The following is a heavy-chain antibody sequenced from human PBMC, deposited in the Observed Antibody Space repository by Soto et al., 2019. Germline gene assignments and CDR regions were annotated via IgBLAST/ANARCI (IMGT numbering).Heavy chain of an antibody. Sequence: GASVKVSCKASGGTFSSYAISWVRQAPGQGLEWMGGIIPIFGTANYAQKFQGRVTITADESTSTAYMGLSSLRSEDTAVYYYAHAIGYCSSTSCYYWFDPWGQGTLVTVSS. CDR1: GGTFSSYA. CDR3: AHAIGYCSSTSCYYWFDP. J-gene: IGHJ5*02. V-gene: IGHV1-69*13. CDR2: IIPIFGTA. D-gene: IGHD2-2*01.